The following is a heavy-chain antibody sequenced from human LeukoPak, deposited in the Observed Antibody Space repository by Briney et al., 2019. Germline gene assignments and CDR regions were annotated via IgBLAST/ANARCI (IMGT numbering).Heavy chain of an antibody. CDR3: AREDRYCFSTRCYYYYMDV. CDR1: GFTFSSYA. D-gene: IGHD2-2*01. CDR2: ITGNGGST. V-gene: IGHV3-64*01. Sequence: PGGSLRLSCAASGFTFSSYAMHWVREAPGKGLEYVSAITGNGGSTYYANSVKGRFTISRDNSKNTLYLQMGSLRAEDMAVYYCAREDRYCFSTRCYYYYMDVWGKGTTVTVSS. J-gene: IGHJ6*03.